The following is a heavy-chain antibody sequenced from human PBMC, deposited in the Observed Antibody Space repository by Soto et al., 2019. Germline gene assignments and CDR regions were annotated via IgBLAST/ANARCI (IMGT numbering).Heavy chain of an antibody. Sequence: EVQLVESGGGLVKPGGSLRLSCAASGFTFSNAWMIWVRQAPGKGLEWVGRIKSKTDGGTTDYAAPVKGRFTISRDDSKNTLYLQMNSLKTEDTAVYYCTTGGAAAHYYYYGMDVWGQGTTVTVSS. CDR1: GFTFSNAW. V-gene: IGHV3-15*01. J-gene: IGHJ6*02. CDR2: IKSKTDGGTT. D-gene: IGHD6-13*01. CDR3: TTGGAAAHYYYYGMDV.